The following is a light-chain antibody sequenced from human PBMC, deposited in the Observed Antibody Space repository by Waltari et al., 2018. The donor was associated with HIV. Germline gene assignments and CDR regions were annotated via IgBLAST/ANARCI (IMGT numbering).Light chain of an antibody. CDR3: AAWDDSLNAWV. CDR2: SNN. V-gene: IGLV1-44*01. CDR1: SSNIGGNI. J-gene: IGLJ3*02. Sequence: QSVLTQPPSASGTPGQRVSIACSGSSSNIGGNIVNWYQQLPGTAPKLLIYSNNQRPSGVPDRFSGSKSGTSASLAISGLQSEDEADYYCAAWDDSLNAWVFGGGTKLTVL.